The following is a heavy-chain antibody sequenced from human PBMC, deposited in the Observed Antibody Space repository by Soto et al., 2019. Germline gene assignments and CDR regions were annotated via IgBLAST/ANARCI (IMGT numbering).Heavy chain of an antibody. CDR1: GGTISSRNM. V-gene: IGHV4-4*02. J-gene: IGHJ4*02. D-gene: IGHD3-10*01. Sequence: SGTLSLTCAVSGGTISSRNMWRGVRQPPGKLLECIGEIRHSGSTNPNPSLKSRVTTSGDKSKNQLSLKLTSVTAADTAVYYCAGSGSYRDIDYWGQGTLVTVSS. CDR3: AGSGSYRDIDY. CDR2: IRHSGST.